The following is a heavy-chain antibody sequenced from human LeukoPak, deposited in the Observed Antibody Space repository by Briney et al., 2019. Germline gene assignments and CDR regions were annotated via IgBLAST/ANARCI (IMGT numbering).Heavy chain of an antibody. CDR3: ARATGSPFWSGPNWFDP. V-gene: IGHV1-18*01. Sequence: ASVKVSCKASGYTFTSYGISWVRQAPGQGLEWMGWISAYNGNTNYPQKLQGRVSMTTDTSTSTAYMELRSLRSDDTAVYYCARATGSPFWSGPNWFDPWGQGTLVTVSS. D-gene: IGHD3-3*01. CDR2: ISAYNGNT. CDR1: GYTFTSYG. J-gene: IGHJ5*02.